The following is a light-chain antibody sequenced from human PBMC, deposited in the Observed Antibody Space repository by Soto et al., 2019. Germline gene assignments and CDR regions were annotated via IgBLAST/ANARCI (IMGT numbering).Light chain of an antibody. CDR3: QQYNNWPPIT. CDR2: GAS. Sequence: ETVMTQSPTTLSVSPGEGATLSCRASQSVSINLAWYQQKPGQAPRLLIYGASTRATGIPARFSGSGSGTEFTLTISSLQSEDFAVYYCQQYNNWPPITFGQGTRLEIK. CDR1: QSVSIN. J-gene: IGKJ5*01. V-gene: IGKV3-15*01.